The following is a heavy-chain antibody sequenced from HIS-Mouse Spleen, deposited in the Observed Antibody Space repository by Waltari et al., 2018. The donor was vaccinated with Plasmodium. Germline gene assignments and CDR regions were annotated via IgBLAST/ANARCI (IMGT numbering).Heavy chain of an antibody. Sequence: TFTSYGISWVRQAPGQGLEWMGGINAYNGNTNDAQKLQGRVTMTTDTATSTAYMELRSLRSDDTAVYYCARSLGDDYWGQGTLVTVSS. CDR1: TFTSYG. CDR3: ARSLGDDY. V-gene: IGHV1-18*01. CDR2: INAYNGNT. J-gene: IGHJ4*02. D-gene: IGHD3-16*01.